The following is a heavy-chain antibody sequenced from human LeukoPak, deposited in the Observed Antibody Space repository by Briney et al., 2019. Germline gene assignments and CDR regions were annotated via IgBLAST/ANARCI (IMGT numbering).Heavy chain of an antibody. V-gene: IGHV4-38-2*02. CDR2: IYYSGST. CDR3: ARVLRVGATHYFDY. J-gene: IGHJ4*02. D-gene: IGHD1-26*01. CDR1: GYSITSGYY. Sequence: PSETLSLTCTVSGYSITSGYYWGWIRQPPGKGLEWIGSIYYSGSTYYNPSLKSRVTISVDTSKNQFSLKLGSVTAADTAVYYCARVLRVGATHYFDYWGQGTLVTVSS.